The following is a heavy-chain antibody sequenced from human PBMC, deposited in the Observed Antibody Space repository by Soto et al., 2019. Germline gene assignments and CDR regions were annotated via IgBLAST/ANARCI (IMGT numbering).Heavy chain of an antibody. J-gene: IGHJ3*02. Sequence: QVQLVQSGAEVKKPGSSVKVSCKASGGTFSSYAISWVRQAPGQGLEWMGGIIHIFGTANYAQEFQGRVMITEDKSTSTAYMELRSLRSEDTDVYYCARVLKCYADSSGYAFDIWGQGTMVTGSS. CDR3: ARVLKCYADSSGYAFDI. CDR2: IIHIFGTA. V-gene: IGHV1-69*06. D-gene: IGHD3-22*01. CDR1: GGTFSSYA.